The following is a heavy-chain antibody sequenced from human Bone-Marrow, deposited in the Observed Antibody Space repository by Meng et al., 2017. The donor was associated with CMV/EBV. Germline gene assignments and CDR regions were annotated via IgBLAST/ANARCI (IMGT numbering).Heavy chain of an antibody. J-gene: IGHJ4*02. D-gene: IGHD2-2*01. CDR2: IKQDGSEK. CDR1: GFTFNTYW. Sequence: GGSLRLSCVASGFTFNTYWMSWVRQAPGKGLEWVANIKQDGSEKYYVGSVKGRFTISRDNAKNSLYLQMNSLRAEDTAVYYCARDPRVKSYVVVPAASDYWGQGTMVTSPQ. V-gene: IGHV3-7*01. CDR3: ARDPRVKSYVVVPAASDY.